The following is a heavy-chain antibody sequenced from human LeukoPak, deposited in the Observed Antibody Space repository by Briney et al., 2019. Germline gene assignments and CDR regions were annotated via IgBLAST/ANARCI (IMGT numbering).Heavy chain of an antibody. CDR1: GYTFTSYY. V-gene: IGHV1-46*01. Sequence: GSSVKVSCKASGYTFTSYYMHWVRQAAGQGLGWMGIINPTGGSTRYPHKFQGRVTMTRVTSTSTVYMELSSLRSEDTAVYYCARASYDFWSGYSRSWYFDLWGRGTLVTVSS. CDR2: INPTGGST. J-gene: IGHJ2*01. CDR3: ARASYDFWSGYSRSWYFDL. D-gene: IGHD3-3*01.